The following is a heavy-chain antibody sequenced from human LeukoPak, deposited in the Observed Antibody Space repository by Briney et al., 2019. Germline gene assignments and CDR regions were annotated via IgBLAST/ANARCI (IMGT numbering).Heavy chain of an antibody. CDR1: RFTLSSNY. J-gene: IGHJ6*02. V-gene: IGHV3-53*04. CDR3: ARDWRETGTTGPVYYGMAV. CDR2: IYSGGST. Sequence: GWSLRLSCAASRFTLSSNYMSWVRQAPGKGVDGVAVIYSGGSTYYADYGKGRFTIPRHNSKNTLYLQMNSLRAEDTAVYYCARDWRETGTTGPVYYGMAVWGQGTTVTVSS. D-gene: IGHD1-1*01.